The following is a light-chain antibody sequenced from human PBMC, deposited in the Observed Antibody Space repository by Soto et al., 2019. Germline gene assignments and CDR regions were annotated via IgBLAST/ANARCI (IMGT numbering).Light chain of an antibody. CDR3: QQRTNCIFI. V-gene: IGKV3-11*01. Sequence: EVVLTQSPATLSLAPGERATLSCRASQSVSNYLAWYQQKPGQAPRLLIYDASNRATGIPVRFSGSGSGTDFTLTISSLEPEDFAVYYCQQRTNCIFIFGPGTRVDIK. CDR1: QSVSNY. J-gene: IGKJ3*01. CDR2: DAS.